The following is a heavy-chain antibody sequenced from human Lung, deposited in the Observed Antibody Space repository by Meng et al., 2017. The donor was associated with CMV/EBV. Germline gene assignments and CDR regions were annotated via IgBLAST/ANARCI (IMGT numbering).Heavy chain of an antibody. CDR3: ARDNNWGPDY. V-gene: IGHV1-2*02. J-gene: IGHJ4*02. CDR2: IHPHRGDT. Sequence: SVXVSCKASGYTFTAHYFHWVRQAPGQGLEWMGWIHPHRGDTNYAQQFQGRVTLTRDTSINTGYMELTRLTSDDTAVYYCARDNNWGPDYWGQGTLVTGSS. D-gene: IGHD7-27*01. CDR1: GYTFTAHY.